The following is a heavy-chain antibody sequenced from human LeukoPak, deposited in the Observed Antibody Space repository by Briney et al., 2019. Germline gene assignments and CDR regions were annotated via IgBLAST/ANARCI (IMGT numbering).Heavy chain of an antibody. CDR3: ARDGGDYFYAFDI. D-gene: IGHD2/OR15-2a*01. CDR1: GGSISSYY. V-gene: IGHV4-59*12. CDR2: IYYSGST. Sequence: SETLSLTCTVSGGSISSYYWSWIRQPPGKGLEWIGYIYYSGSTNYNPSLKSRVTISVDTSKNQFSLKLSSVTAADTAVYYCARDGGDYFYAFDIWGQGTMVTVSS. J-gene: IGHJ3*02.